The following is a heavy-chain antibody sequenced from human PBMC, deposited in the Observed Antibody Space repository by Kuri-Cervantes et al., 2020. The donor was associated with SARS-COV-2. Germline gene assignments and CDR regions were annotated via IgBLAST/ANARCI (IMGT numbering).Heavy chain of an antibody. D-gene: IGHD1-26*01. CDR2: ISAYNGNT. J-gene: IGHJ6*03. V-gene: IGHV1-18*01. CDR1: GYTFTSYG. Sequence: ASVKVSCKASGYTFTSYGISWVRQAPGQGLEWMGRISAYNGNTNYAQKLQGRVTMTTDTSTSTAYMELRSLRSDDTAVYYCARDIVGAPYYYYYYMDVWGKGTTVTVSS. CDR3: ARDIVGAPYYYYYYMDV.